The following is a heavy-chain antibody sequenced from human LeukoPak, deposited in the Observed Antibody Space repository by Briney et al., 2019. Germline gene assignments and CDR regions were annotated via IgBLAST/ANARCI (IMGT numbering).Heavy chain of an antibody. V-gene: IGHV3-74*03. CDR1: RFSFSGYW. CDR3: ARDLVMVNTPGDDFYY. Sequence: GGSLTLSCAASRFSFSGYWMQWLPQARGKGRVWVTRINEDGSFTSYALSVKGLFTVSRDNAKNTLYLQMSSLRAEDTAVYYCARDLVMVNTPGDDFYYWGRGTLVTVSS. CDR2: INEDGSFT. D-gene: IGHD2-21*01. J-gene: IGHJ4*02.